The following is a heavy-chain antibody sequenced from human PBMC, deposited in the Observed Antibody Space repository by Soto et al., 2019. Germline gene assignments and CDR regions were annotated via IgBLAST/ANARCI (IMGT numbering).Heavy chain of an antibody. J-gene: IGHJ5*02. CDR3: ATRITVFGLLLPPFDP. V-gene: IGHV4-34*01. Sequence: SETLSLTCAVYGGSVNGYYWNWIRQPPGKGLEWIGEINHTGGTHYNPSLKSRVTMSVDTSKNQFSLRLRSVTAADTAIYYCATRITVFGLLLPPFDPWGQGTQVTVSS. D-gene: IGHD3-3*01. CDR1: GGSVNGYY. CDR2: INHTGGT.